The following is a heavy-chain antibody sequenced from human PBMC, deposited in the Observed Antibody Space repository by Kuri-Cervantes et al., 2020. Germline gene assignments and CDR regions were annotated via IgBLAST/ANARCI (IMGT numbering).Heavy chain of an antibody. V-gene: IGHV1-46*01. D-gene: IGHD3-10*01. J-gene: IGHJ5*02. CDR3: ARCNYYNSSGTRYNWFDP. CDR1: GYSFTSYY. Sequence: ASVKVTCKAGGYSFTSYYMRWVRQAPAQGLEWMGIINPSGGSTSYAQKFQGRVTMTRDTSTSTVYMELSSLRSEDTAVYYCARCNYYNSSGTRYNWFDPWGQGTLVTVSS. CDR2: INPSGGST.